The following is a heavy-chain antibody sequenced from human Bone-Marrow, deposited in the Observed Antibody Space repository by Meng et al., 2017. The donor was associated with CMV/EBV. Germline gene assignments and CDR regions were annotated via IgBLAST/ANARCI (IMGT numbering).Heavy chain of an antibody. D-gene: IGHD3-3*01. CDR1: GYTFTSYG. J-gene: IGHJ4*02. CDR2: ISAYNGNT. CDR3: AKDLRGYDFSEFDY. V-gene: IGHV1-18*01. Sequence: ASVKVSCKASGYTFTSYGISWVRQAPGQGLEWMGWISAYNGNTNYAQKLQGRVTMTTDTSTSTVYMELRSLRSDDTAVYYCAKDLRGYDFSEFDYWGQGTRVTGSS.